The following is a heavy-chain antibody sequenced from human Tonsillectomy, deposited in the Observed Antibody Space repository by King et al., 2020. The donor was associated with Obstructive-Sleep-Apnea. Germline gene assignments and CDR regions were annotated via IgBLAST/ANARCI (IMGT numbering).Heavy chain of an antibody. D-gene: IGHD1-7*01. V-gene: IGHV3-30*04. CDR2: ISYDGGYK. CDR1: GFTFSTYT. Sequence: VQLVESGGGVVQPGGSLKLSCAASGFTFSTYTMYWVRQAPGKGLEWVSLISYDGGYKFYADSVKGRFTISRDNSQNNLSLQMNSLRAEDTALYYCARENYNAYPLVYGMDVWGQGTTVTVSS. J-gene: IGHJ6*02. CDR3: ARENYNAYPLVYGMDV.